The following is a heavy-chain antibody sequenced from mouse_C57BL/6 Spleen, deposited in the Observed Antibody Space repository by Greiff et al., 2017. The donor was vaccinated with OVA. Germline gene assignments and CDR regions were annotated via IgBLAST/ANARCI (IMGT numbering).Heavy chain of an antibody. Sequence: VQLQQSGPELVKPGASVKISCKASGYAFSSSWMNWVKQRPGKGLEWIGRINPGDGDTNYNGKFKGKATLTADKSSSTAYMQLSSLTSEDSAVYVCARSPDSSGYAMDYWGQGTSVTVSS. J-gene: IGHJ4*01. CDR2: INPGDGDT. CDR1: GYAFSSSW. CDR3: ARSPDSSGYAMDY. V-gene: IGHV1-82*01. D-gene: IGHD3-2*02.